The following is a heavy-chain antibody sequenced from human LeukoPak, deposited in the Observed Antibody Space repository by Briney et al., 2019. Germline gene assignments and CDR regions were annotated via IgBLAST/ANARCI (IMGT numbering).Heavy chain of an antibody. CDR3: ARETLRNFDY. Sequence: GGSLRLSCAASGFTFSTCAMHWVRQAPGKGLEWVAIVSYDGSNKYYADSVRGRFTISRDNSKNTLYLQMNSLRPEDTSMYYCARETLRNFDYWDRGTLVTVSS. V-gene: IGHV3-30*04. J-gene: IGHJ4*02. D-gene: IGHD2-15*01. CDR1: GFTFSTCA. CDR2: VSYDGSNK.